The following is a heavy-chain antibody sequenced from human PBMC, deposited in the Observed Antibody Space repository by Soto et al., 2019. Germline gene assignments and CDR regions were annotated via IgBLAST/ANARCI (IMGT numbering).Heavy chain of an antibody. D-gene: IGHD1-1*01. V-gene: IGHV4-31*03. CDR3: ARGSRGYYYYGMDV. CDR2: IYYSGST. J-gene: IGHJ6*02. Sequence: ASETLSLTCTVSGGSISSGGYYWSWIRQHPGKGLEWIGYIYYSGSTYYNPSLKSRVTISVDTSKNQFSLKLSSVTAADTAVYYCARGSRGYYYYGMDVWGQGXTVTVYS. CDR1: GGSISSGGYY.